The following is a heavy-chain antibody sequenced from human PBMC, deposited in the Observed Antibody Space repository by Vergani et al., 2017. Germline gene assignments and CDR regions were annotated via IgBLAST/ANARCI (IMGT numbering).Heavy chain of an antibody. CDR2: VSVGGGSL. CDR3: ARDQNYGSGSWDY. J-gene: IGHJ4*02. Sequence: EVQLLDSGGGLVQLGGSLRLSCAASGFTFSNYAMSWVRQAPGKGLEWVSTVSVGGGSLYYADSVKGRFTISRDNSKNTLYLQMNSLRAEDTAVYYCARDQNYGSGSWDYWGQGTLVTVSA. D-gene: IGHD3-10*01. CDR1: GFTFSNYA. V-gene: IGHV3-23*01.